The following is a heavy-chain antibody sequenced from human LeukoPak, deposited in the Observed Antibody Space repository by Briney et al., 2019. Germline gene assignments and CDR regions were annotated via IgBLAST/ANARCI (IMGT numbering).Heavy chain of an antibody. V-gene: IGHV3-23*01. CDR1: GFTFSAYG. CDR3: AKNREWLALSTPFDP. CDR2: ISANGSIT. J-gene: IGHJ5*02. D-gene: IGHD3-3*01. Sequence: PGGSLRLSCAASGFTFSAYGMSWVRQSPGQGLEWVSGISANGSITFYARSVRGRFTISRDNPQNTVYLQMNSLRAEDTAVYYCAKNREWLALSTPFDPWGQGTLVTVSS.